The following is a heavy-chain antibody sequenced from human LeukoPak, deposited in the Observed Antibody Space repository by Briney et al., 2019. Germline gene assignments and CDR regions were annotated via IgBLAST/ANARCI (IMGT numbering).Heavy chain of an antibody. CDR3: ARGDDFSGDY. CDR1: GCTFRNFW. D-gene: IGHD2-21*02. J-gene: IGHJ4*02. CDR2: PHPDGKER. V-gene: IGHV3-7*04. Sequence: GGSLRLSCAVSGCTFRNFWMSWVRQAPGKGLEWVANPHPDGKERYYVDSVKGRFTISRDNTKNLLYLQMSSLRVDDTAVYYCARGDDFSGDYWGQGALVTVSS.